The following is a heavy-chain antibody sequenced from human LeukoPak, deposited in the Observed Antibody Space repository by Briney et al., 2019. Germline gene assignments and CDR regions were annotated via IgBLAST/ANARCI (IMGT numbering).Heavy chain of an antibody. J-gene: IGHJ5*02. CDR3: ARDWKRRYCSGGSCYQFDP. CDR2: INPNSGGT. Sequence: ASVKVSCQASGYTFTGYYMHWVRQAPGQGLEWMGWINPNSGGTNYAQKFQGRVTMTRDTSISTAYMELSRLRSDDTAVYYCARDWKRRYCSGGSCYQFDPWGQGTLVTVSS. D-gene: IGHD2-15*01. CDR1: GYTFTGYY. V-gene: IGHV1-2*02.